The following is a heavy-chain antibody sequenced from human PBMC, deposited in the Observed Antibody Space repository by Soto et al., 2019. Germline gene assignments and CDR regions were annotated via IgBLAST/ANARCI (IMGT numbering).Heavy chain of an antibody. CDR3: ARGSKQDPRDTXDYDFWSGYYYYYGMDV. V-gene: IGHV1-69*06. D-gene: IGHD3-3*01. CDR2: IIPIFGTA. Sequence: SVEVSCKASGGTFSSYAISWVRQAPGQGLEWMGGIIPIFGTANYAQKFQGRVTITADKSTSTAYMELSSLRSEDTAVYYCARGSKQDPRDTXDYDFWSGYYYYYGMDVWGQGTTVTVSS. CDR1: GGTFSSYA. J-gene: IGHJ6*02.